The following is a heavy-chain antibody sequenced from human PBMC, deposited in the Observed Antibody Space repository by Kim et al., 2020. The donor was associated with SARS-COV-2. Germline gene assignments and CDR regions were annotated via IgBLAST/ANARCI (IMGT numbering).Heavy chain of an antibody. V-gene: IGHV4-39*01. CDR1: GASIDSTNYY. Sequence: SETLSLTCTVSGASIDSTNYYWGWIRQPPGKGLEWLGSISYSGTTYYNPSLKSRVTISADTSKNQFSLKLSSVTAADTAVYYCARPPRGISRRTFDVWGQGTMVTVSS. D-gene: IGHD3-3*01. CDR2: ISYSGTT. CDR3: ARPPRGISRRTFDV. J-gene: IGHJ3*01.